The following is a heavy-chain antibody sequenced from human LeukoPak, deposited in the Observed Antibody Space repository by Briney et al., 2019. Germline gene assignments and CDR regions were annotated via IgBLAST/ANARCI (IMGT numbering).Heavy chain of an antibody. J-gene: IGHJ4*02. CDR2: IIPIFGTA. Sequence: SVKVSCKASGGTFSSYALSWVRQPPGQGLEWMGGIIPIFGTANYAQKFQGRVTITADESTSTAYMELSSLRSEDTAVYYCARVPGYSGYDYWYYFDYWGQGTLVTVSS. V-gene: IGHV1-69*01. D-gene: IGHD5-12*01. CDR3: ARVPGYSGYDYWYYFDY. CDR1: GGTFSSYA.